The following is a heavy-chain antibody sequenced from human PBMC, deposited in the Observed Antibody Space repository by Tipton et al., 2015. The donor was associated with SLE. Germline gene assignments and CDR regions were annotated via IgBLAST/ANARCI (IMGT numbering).Heavy chain of an antibody. Sequence: TLSLNCTVSGGSVSTTSDSWGWISWGWIRQPTGKGLEWVGSIYYDGSTYYNPSLRSRVSISLDTSKNQFSLKLTSVTAADTAVYYCARLRQTYYYYMDVWGIGTTVTVSS. CDR1: GGSVSTTSDS. CDR3: ARLRQTYYYYMDV. CDR2: IYYDGST. J-gene: IGHJ6*03. V-gene: IGHV4-39*07.